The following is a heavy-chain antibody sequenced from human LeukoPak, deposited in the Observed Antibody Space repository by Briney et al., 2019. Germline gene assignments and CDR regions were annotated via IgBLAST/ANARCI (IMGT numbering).Heavy chain of an antibody. CDR2: IKQDGSEE. CDR1: GFTFSRYW. Sequence: GGSLRLSCAASGFTFSRYWMSWVRQAPGKGLEWVANIKQDGSEEYYVDSVKGRFTISRDNAKNSLYLQMNSLRAEDTAVYYCAGLLVYNSGGEAFDHWGQGTLVTVSS. J-gene: IGHJ4*02. CDR3: AGLLVYNSGGEAFDH. D-gene: IGHD1-20*01. V-gene: IGHV3-7*01.